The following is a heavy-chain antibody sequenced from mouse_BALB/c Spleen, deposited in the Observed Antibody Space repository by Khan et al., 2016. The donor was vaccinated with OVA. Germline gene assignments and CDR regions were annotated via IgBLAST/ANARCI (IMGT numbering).Heavy chain of an antibody. V-gene: IGHV1-4*01. Sequence: QVQLQQSGAELARPGASVKMSCKASGYTFTSHTIHWVKQSPGQDLEWIGYINPRSGYSNYNQKFNDMVTLTADKSSSTAYMQLSSLTSEDTAIYYWARRTTGYAMDYWGQGTSVTVSS. J-gene: IGHJ4*01. CDR2: INPRSGYS. CDR1: GYTFTSHT. D-gene: IGHD2-14*01. CDR3: ARRTTGYAMDY.